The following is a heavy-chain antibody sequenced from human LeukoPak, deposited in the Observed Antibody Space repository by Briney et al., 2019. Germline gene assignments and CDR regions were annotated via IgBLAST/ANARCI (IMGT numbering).Heavy chain of an antibody. CDR2: INPSGGST. CDR3: ARADYYGSGSYHYFDY. CDR1: GYTFTSYY. Sequence: ASVKVSCKASGYTFTSYYMHWVRQAPGQGLEWMGIINPSGGSTSYAQKFQGRVTMTRDTSTSTVYMELSSLRSEDTAVYYCARADYYGSGSYHYFDYWGQGTLVTVSS. V-gene: IGHV1-46*01. J-gene: IGHJ4*02. D-gene: IGHD3-10*01.